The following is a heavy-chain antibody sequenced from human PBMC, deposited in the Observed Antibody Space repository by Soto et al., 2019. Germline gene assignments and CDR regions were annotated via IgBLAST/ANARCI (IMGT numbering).Heavy chain of an antibody. Sequence: SETLSLTCTVSGGSISSYYWSWFRQPPGKGLEWIGYIYYSGSTNYNPSLKSRVTISVDTSKNQFSLKLSSVTAADTAVYYCARETLGLVDYWGQGTLVTVSS. CDR2: IYYSGST. CDR3: ARETLGLVDY. D-gene: IGHD6-6*01. J-gene: IGHJ4*02. V-gene: IGHV4-59*01. CDR1: GGSISSYY.